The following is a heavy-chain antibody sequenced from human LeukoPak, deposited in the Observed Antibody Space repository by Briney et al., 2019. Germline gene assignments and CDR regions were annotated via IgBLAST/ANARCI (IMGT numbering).Heavy chain of an antibody. D-gene: IGHD5-18*01. J-gene: IGHJ4*02. Sequence: PGGSLRLSCAASGFTFSSYEMNWVRQAPGKGLEWVSSISSSSSYIYYADSVKGRFTISRDNAKNSLYLQMNSLRAEDTAVYYCARVATAMDFDYWGQGTLVTVSS. CDR3: ARVATAMDFDY. V-gene: IGHV3-21*01. CDR1: GFTFSSYE. CDR2: ISSSSSYI.